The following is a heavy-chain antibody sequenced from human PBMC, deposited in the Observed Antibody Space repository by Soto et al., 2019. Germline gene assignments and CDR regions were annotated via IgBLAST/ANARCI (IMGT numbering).Heavy chain of an antibody. V-gene: IGHV4-59*01. Sequence: KTSETLSLTCTVSGGSISSYYWSWIRQPPGKGLEWIGYIYYSGSTNYNPSLKSRVTISVDTSKNQFSLRLSSVTAADTAVYYCARDVAAAGTFDPWGQGTLVTISS. CDR3: ARDVAAAGTFDP. CDR2: IYYSGST. D-gene: IGHD6-13*01. CDR1: GGSISSYY. J-gene: IGHJ5*02.